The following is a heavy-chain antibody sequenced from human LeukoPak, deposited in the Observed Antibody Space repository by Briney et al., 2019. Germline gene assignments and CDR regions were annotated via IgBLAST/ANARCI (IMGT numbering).Heavy chain of an antibody. CDR2: INRSGST. CDR3: ARGQCSGGSCYVGY. V-gene: IGHV4-34*01. CDR1: GGSFSGYY. D-gene: IGHD2-15*01. Sequence: SSETLSLTCAVYGGSFSGYYWSWIRNPPGKGREWMGEINRSGSTNYNPSLKSRVTISVDTSKNQFSLKLSSVTAADTAVYYCARGQCSGGSCYVGYWGQGTLVTVSS. J-gene: IGHJ4*02.